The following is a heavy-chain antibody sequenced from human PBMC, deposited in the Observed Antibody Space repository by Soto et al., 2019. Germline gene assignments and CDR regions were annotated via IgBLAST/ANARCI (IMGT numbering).Heavy chain of an antibody. V-gene: IGHV4-59*01. CDR1: GDSISRYY. D-gene: IGHD1-1*01. CDR2: IHYSGIT. Sequence: QVQLQESVPGLVKPSETLSLTCTVSGDSISRYYWSWIRQSPGKGLEWIAYIHYSGITNYNPSLKSRVTISVDTSKNQFSLKLSSVTAADTAVYYCARGPPLSGTNYWYFDLWGRGPLVTVSS. CDR3: ARGPPLSGTNYWYFDL. J-gene: IGHJ2*01.